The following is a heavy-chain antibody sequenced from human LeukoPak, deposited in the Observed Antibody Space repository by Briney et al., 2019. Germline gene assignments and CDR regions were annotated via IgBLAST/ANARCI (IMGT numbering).Heavy chain of an antibody. CDR1: GFTFSSYS. Sequence: PGGSLRLSCAASGFTFSSYSMNWVRQAPGKGLEWVSSISSSSSYIYYADSVKGRFTISRDNAKNSLYLRMNSLRAEDTAVYYCARISVAYCGGDCYSGFDPWGQGTLVTVSS. D-gene: IGHD2-21*02. J-gene: IGHJ5*02. CDR3: ARISVAYCGGDCYSGFDP. CDR2: ISSSSSYI. V-gene: IGHV3-21*01.